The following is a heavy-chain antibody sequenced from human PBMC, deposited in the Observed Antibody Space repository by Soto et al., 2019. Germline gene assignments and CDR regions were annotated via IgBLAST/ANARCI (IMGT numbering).Heavy chain of an antibody. CDR3: ARDRCSNTVNCYYYYGMDV. J-gene: IGHJ6*02. CDR1: GVAFGSYA. D-gene: IGHD2-2*01. Sequence: GTSVKLTSKASGVAFGSYARRWVRQAPGKGLEWMGGIIPIFGTANYAQKFQGRVTITADESTSTAYMELSSLRSEDTAVYYCARDRCSNTVNCYYYYGMDVWGQGTTVTSP. CDR2: IIPIFGTA. V-gene: IGHV1-69*01.